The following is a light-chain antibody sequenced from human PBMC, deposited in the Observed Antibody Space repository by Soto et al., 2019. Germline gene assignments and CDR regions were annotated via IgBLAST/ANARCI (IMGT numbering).Light chain of an antibody. J-gene: IGKJ2*01. CDR1: QAIGND. CDR3: LQDYNYPLT. Sequence: AIQMTQSPSSLSASVGDRVTITCRASQAIGNDLTWYPQKPGKAPNLLIFAASSLQSGVPSRFSGSGSVTDFTLTISSLQPEDFATYYCLQDYNYPLTFGQGTKLEIK. V-gene: IGKV1-6*01. CDR2: AAS.